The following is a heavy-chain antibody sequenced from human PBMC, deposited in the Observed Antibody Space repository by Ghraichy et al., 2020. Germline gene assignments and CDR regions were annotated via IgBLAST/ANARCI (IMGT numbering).Heavy chain of an antibody. CDR1: GGSISSYY. CDR3: AASYDFWSGPIHN. D-gene: IGHD3-3*01. J-gene: IGHJ4*02. Sequence: SETLSLTCTVSGGSISSYYWTWIRQPPGKGLEWIGYIYYSGSTKYNPSLRSRVTISVDTSKNQFSLKLSSVTAADTAVYYCAASYDFWSGPIHNWGQGTLVTVSS. V-gene: IGHV4-59*01. CDR2: IYYSGST.